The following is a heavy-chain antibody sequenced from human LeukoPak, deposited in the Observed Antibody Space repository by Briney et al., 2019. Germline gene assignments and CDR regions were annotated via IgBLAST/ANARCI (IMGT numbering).Heavy chain of an antibody. D-gene: IGHD5-18*01. Sequence: GGSLRLSCAASGCTFSSYSMNWVRQAPGKGLEWVSHITSSSGTIYYADSVKGRCTISRDNAKNSLYLQINGLRAEDTAVYYCARGYYYAYHYWGQGTLVTVSS. V-gene: IGHV3-48*01. CDR3: ARGYYYAYHY. CDR1: GCTFSSYS. J-gene: IGHJ4*02. CDR2: ITSSSGTI.